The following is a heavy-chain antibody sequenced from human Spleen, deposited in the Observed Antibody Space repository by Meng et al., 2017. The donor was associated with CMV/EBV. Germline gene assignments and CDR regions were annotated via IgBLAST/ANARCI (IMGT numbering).Heavy chain of an antibody. D-gene: IGHD6-13*01. CDR3: AKGYSSSRGRFDY. CDR2: IYSGGNA. V-gene: IGHV3-53*01. J-gene: IGHJ4*02. Sequence: GGSLRLSCAASGFTVSSNYMSWVRQAPGKGLEWVSVIYSGGNAYYADSVKGRFTISRENSKNTLYLQMNSLRAEDTAVYYCAKGYSSSRGRFDYWGQGTLVTVSS. CDR1: GFTVSSNY.